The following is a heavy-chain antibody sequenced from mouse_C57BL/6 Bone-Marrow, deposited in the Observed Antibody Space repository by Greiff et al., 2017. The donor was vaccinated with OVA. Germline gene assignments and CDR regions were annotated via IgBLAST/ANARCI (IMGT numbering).Heavy chain of an antibody. CDR3: ARGIYYYGSSHWYFDV. J-gene: IGHJ1*03. Sequence: QVQLQQSGAELVRPGTSVKVSCKASGYAFTNYLIEWVKQRPGQGLEWIGVLNPGSGGTNYNEKFKGKATLTADKSSSTAYMQLSSLTSEDSAVYFCARGIYYYGSSHWYFDVWGTGTTVTVSS. CDR1: GYAFTNYL. CDR2: LNPGSGGT. V-gene: IGHV1-54*01. D-gene: IGHD1-1*01.